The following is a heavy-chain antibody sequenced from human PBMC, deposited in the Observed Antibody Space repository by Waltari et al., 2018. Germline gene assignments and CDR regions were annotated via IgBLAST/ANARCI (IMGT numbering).Heavy chain of an antibody. Sequence: QVQLVESGGGVVQPGMSLVRSCTASGFTLRCCGTPWARPAAGKGLEWVAVIWYDGSNKYYADSVKGRFTISRDNSKNTLYLQMNSLRAEDTAVYYCARMQWLVLWGQGTLVTVSS. V-gene: IGHV3-33*01. CDR2: IWYDGSNK. CDR3: ARMQWLVL. D-gene: IGHD6-19*01. CDR1: GFTLRCCG. J-gene: IGHJ4*02.